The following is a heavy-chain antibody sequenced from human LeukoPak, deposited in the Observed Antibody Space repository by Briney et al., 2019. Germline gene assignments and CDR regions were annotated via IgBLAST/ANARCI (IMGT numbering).Heavy chain of an antibody. CDR1: VFTYSSYA. Sequence: PGGSLRLSCAASVFTYSSYAMSWVRQAPGKGLEWVSAISGSGGSTYYADSVKGRFTISRDNSKNTLYLQMNSLRAEDTAVYYCTKDDYYDSSGYRGYFDYWGQGTLVTVSS. V-gene: IGHV3-23*01. J-gene: IGHJ4*02. CDR2: ISGSGGST. D-gene: IGHD3-22*01. CDR3: TKDDYYDSSGYRGYFDY.